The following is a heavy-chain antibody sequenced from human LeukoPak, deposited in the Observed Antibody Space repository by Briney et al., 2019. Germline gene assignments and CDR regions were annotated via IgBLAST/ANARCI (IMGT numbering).Heavy chain of an antibody. CDR1: GGSLRGYY. J-gene: IGHJ4*02. D-gene: IGHD6-19*01. CDR3: ATQRSGWYRGGPIFAY. V-gene: IGHV4-34*01. CDR2: INHRGST. Sequence: SETLSLTCAVYGGSLRGYYWSWVRQPPGKGLEWVGEINHRGSTNYNPSLKSRVTISVDTSKKQFSLKRRAVTAAETAVYYCATQRSGWYRGGPIFAYWGQGTLVTVSS.